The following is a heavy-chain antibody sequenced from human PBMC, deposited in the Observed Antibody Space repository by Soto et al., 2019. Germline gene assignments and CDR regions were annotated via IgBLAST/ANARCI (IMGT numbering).Heavy chain of an antibody. V-gene: IGHV1-8*01. Sequence: QVQLVQSGAEVKKPGASVKVSCKASGYTFTSYDINWVRQATGQGREWMGWMNPNSGNTGYAQKFQGRVTMTRNTSISTAYMELSSLRSEDTAVYYCARRALIRDYYYMDVWGKGTTVTVSS. CDR3: ARRALIRDYYYMDV. J-gene: IGHJ6*03. CDR2: MNPNSGNT. D-gene: IGHD3-9*01. CDR1: GYTFTSYD.